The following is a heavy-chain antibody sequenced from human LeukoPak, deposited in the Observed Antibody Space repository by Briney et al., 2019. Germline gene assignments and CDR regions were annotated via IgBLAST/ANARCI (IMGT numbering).Heavy chain of an antibody. Sequence: SVKVSCKASGGTFSSYAISWVRQAPGQGLEWMGRIIPIFGAANYAQKFQGRVTITTDESTSTAYMELSSLRSEDTAVYYCARDSSGYYEYYWYFDLWGRGTLVTVSS. D-gene: IGHD3-22*01. CDR1: GGTFSSYA. CDR2: IIPIFGAA. V-gene: IGHV1-69*05. J-gene: IGHJ2*01. CDR3: ARDSSGYYEYYWYFDL.